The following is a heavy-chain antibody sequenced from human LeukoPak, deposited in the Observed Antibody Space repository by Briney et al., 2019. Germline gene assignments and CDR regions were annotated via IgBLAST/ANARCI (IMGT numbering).Heavy chain of an antibody. CDR3: TRVGYIDEGIDY. CDR2: INQDGSEK. D-gene: IGHD5-24*01. Sequence: PGGSLRLSCAASGITFSRFWMSWVRQAPGKGLQWVANINQDGSEKHYVDSVKGRFTISRDNAENSLYLQMNSLRAEDTAIYYCTRVGYIDEGIDYWGQGTLVTVSS. CDR1: GITFSRFW. V-gene: IGHV3-7*04. J-gene: IGHJ4*02.